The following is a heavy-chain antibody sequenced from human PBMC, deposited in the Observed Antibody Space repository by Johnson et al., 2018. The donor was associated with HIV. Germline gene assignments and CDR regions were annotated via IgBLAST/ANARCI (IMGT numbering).Heavy chain of an antibody. D-gene: IGHD3-16*01. CDR2: ISYDGSNK. V-gene: IGHV3-30-3*01. CDR3: AKDGGRWSYSLDF. CDR1: GFTFSSYA. Sequence: QVQLVESGGGVVQPGRSLRLSCAASGFTFSSYAMHWVRQAPGKGLEWVAVISYDGSNKYYADSVKGRFTISRDNSKNTLYLQMNSLRTEDTALYYCAKDGGRWSYSLDFWGQGTMVTVS. J-gene: IGHJ3*01.